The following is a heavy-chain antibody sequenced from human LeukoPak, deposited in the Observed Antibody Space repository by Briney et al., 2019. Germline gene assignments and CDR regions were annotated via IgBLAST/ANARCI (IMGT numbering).Heavy chain of an antibody. CDR3: ARKSLYSYGEVGAFDI. V-gene: IGHV5-51*01. Sequence: GESLKISCKGSGYSFTSYWIGWVRQMPGKGLEWMGIIYPGDSDTRYSPSFQGQVTISADKSISTAYLKWSSLKASDTAMYYCARKSLYSYGEVGAFDIWGQGTMVTVSS. D-gene: IGHD5-18*01. CDR1: GYSFTSYW. J-gene: IGHJ3*02. CDR2: IYPGDSDT.